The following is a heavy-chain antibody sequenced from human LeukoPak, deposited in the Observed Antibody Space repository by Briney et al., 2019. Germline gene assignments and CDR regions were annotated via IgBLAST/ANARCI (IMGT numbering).Heavy chain of an antibody. Sequence: GGSLRLSCAASGLTFSSYWMSWVRQAPGKGLEWVANIKQDGSEKYYVDSVKGRFTISRDNAKNSLYLQMNSLRAEDTAVYYCTRPDYDFWSGYISQFDYWGQGTLVTVSS. J-gene: IGHJ4*02. CDR1: GLTFSSYW. D-gene: IGHD3-3*01. CDR2: IKQDGSEK. V-gene: IGHV3-7*01. CDR3: TRPDYDFWSGYISQFDY.